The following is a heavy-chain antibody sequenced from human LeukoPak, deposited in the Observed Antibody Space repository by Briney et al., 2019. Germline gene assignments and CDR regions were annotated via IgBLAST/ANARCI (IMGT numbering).Heavy chain of an antibody. D-gene: IGHD6-13*01. V-gene: IGHV5-10-1*01. CDR3: ARRQQLDWFDP. CDR1: GYSFTSYW. J-gene: IGHJ5*02. CDR2: IDPSDSYT. Sequence: HGESLHISCKGFGYSFTSYWINWVRQMPGKGLEWMGRIDPSDSYTNYSPAFQGHVTISVDKSISTAYLQWSSLKASDTAMYYCARRQQLDWFDPWGQGTLVTASS.